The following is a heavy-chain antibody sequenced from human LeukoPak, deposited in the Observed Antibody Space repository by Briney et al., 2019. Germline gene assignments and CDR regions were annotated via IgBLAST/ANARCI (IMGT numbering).Heavy chain of an antibody. CDR1: GGSISSYY. Sequence: PSETLSLTCTVPGGSISSYYWSWIRQPPGKGLEWIGYIYYSGSTNYNPSLKSRVTISVDTSKNQFSLELSSVTAADTGVYYCARVGLRYYYYYMDVWGKGTTVTVSS. J-gene: IGHJ6*03. CDR2: IYYSGST. D-gene: IGHD2-21*01. CDR3: ARVGLRYYYYYMDV. V-gene: IGHV4-59*01.